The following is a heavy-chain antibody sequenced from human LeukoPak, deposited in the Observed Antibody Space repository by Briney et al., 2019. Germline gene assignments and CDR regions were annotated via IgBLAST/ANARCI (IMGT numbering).Heavy chain of an antibody. D-gene: IGHD2-2*01. CDR1: GGSFSGYY. CDR2: INHSGST. Sequence: PSETLSLTCAVYGGSFSGYYWSWIRQPPGKGLEWIGEINHSGSTNYNPSLKSRVTISVDTSKNQFSLKLSPVTAADTAAYYCARGRGSTSCLDYWGQGTLVTVSS. CDR3: ARGRGSTSCLDY. J-gene: IGHJ4*02. V-gene: IGHV4-34*01.